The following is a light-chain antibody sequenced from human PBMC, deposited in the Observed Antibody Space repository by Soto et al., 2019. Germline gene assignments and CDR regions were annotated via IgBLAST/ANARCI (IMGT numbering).Light chain of an antibody. V-gene: IGLV2-23*01. CDR1: SSDVGSYNL. CDR2: EGS. J-gene: IGLJ1*01. CDR3: CSYAGSSTSLYV. Sequence: QSALTQPASVSGSPGQSITISCTGTSSDVGSYNLVSWYQQHPGKAPKLMIYEGSKRPSGVSNRVSGSKSGNTASLTISGRQAEDEADYYCCSYAGSSTSLYVFGTGTKLTVL.